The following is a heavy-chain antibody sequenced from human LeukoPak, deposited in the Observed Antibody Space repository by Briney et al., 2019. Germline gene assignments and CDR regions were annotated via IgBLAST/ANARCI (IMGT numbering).Heavy chain of an antibody. J-gene: IGHJ4*02. Sequence: PGGSLRLSCAASGFTFSTYAMHWVRQAPGKGLEWVAVISYNGNNKYYADSVKGRFTISRDNSKNTLYLQMNSLRVEDTAVYYCARGGGRYCSGASCNDIDSWGQGTLVTVSS. CDR2: ISYNGNNK. CDR1: GFTFSTYA. CDR3: ARGGGRYCSGASCNDIDS. D-gene: IGHD2-15*01. V-gene: IGHV3-30-3*01.